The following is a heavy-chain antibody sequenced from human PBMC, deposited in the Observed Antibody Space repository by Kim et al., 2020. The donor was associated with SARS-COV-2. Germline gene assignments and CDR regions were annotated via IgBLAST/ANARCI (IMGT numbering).Heavy chain of an antibody. CDR1: GYTFTRYA. J-gene: IGHJ5*02. Sequence: ASVKVSCKASGYTFTRYATHWVRQAPGQSLDWMGWINAGNGNTRYSQRFQDRVTFTRDTSASTAYMELSSPKSEDTAVYYCARDGVAGNSERWLDPWGQGTLVTVSS. V-gene: IGHV1-3*01. CDR2: INAGNGNT. CDR3: ARDGVAGNSERWLDP. D-gene: IGHD6-13*01.